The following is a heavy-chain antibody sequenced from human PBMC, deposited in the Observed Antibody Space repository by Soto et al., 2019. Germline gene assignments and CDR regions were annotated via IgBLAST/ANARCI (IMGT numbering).Heavy chain of an antibody. Sequence: GALRLSCAASGFTFSNACMNWVRQAPGKGLEWVGRIKSKTDGGTTDYAAPVKGRFTISRDDSKNTLYLQMNSLKTEDTAVYYCTTDAFLYDFWSGYYAPSWDYYYYGMDVWGQGTTVTVSS. J-gene: IGHJ6*02. CDR3: TTDAFLYDFWSGYYAPSWDYYYYGMDV. CDR1: GFTFSNAC. CDR2: IKSKTDGGTT. V-gene: IGHV3-15*07. D-gene: IGHD3-3*01.